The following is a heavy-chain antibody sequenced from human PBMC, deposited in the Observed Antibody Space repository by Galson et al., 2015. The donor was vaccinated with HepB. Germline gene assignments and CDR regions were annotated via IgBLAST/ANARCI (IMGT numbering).Heavy chain of an antibody. CDR2: INNDGSGS. J-gene: IGHJ5*02. V-gene: IGHV3-74*01. D-gene: IGHD2-8*01. CDR3: ARGEGWYCTNGVCYTGWFDP. Sequence: SLRLSCAVSGFTFSNYWMHWVRQAPGKGLVWVSRINNDGSGSTYADSVKGRFTISRDNARNTLYLQMDSLRAEDTAVYYCARGEGWYCTNGVCYTGWFDPWGQGTLVTVSS. CDR1: GFTFSNYW.